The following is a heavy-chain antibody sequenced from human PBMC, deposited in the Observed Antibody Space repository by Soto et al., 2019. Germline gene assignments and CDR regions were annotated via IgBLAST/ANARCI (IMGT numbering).Heavy chain of an antibody. V-gene: IGHV1-69*01. CDR3: ARGWGYDSNDYYYAY. Sequence: QVQLVQSGAEVRKPGSSVKVSCTASGGTFSRHAISWVRQAPGQGLEWMGGIIPIFGTANHAQKFQARVTIIADESTSTVYMELSSLRSEDTAMYYCARGWGYDSNDYYYAYWVQGTLVIVSS. CDR2: IIPIFGTA. CDR1: GGTFSRHA. D-gene: IGHD3-22*01. J-gene: IGHJ4*02.